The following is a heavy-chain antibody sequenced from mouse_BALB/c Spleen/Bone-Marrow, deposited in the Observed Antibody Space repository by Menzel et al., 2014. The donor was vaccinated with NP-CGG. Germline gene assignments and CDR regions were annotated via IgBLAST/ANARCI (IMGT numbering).Heavy chain of an antibody. Sequence: LQQSGSELVRPGASVKLSCKASGYTFTSYWMHWVKPRHGQGLEWIGNIYPGSGSTNYDEKFKSKGTLTVDTSSSTAYMHHSSLTSEDSAVYYCTSWDYWGQGTTLTVSS. CDR3: TSWDY. CDR2: IYPGSGST. V-gene: IGHV1S22*01. J-gene: IGHJ2*01. CDR1: GYTFTSYW.